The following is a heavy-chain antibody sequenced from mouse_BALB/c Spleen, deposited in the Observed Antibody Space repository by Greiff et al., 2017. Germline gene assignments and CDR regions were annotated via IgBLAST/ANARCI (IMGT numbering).Heavy chain of an antibody. Sequence: QVQLKESGPGLVQPSQSLSITCTVSGFSLTSYGVHWVRQSPGKGLEWLGVIWSGGSTDYNAAFISRLSISKDNSKSQVFFKMNSLQADDTAIYYCARNENDYGVFAYWGQGTLVTVSA. CDR3: ARNENDYGVFAY. CDR2: IWSGGST. V-gene: IGHV2-4-1*01. CDR1: GFSLTSYG. D-gene: IGHD2-4*01. J-gene: IGHJ3*01.